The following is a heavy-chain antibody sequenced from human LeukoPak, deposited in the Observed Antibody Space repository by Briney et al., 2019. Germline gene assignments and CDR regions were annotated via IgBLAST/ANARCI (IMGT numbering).Heavy chain of an antibody. CDR3: STDPRLLIY. V-gene: IGHV3-23*01. CDR2: ISGSGRST. CDR1: GFTFNNYA. Sequence: GGSLRLSCAASGFTFNNYAMNWVRQAPGKGLEWVSSISGSGRSTYYADSVKGRFTISRDNAKNSLYLQMNSLRPEDTALYYCSTDPRLLIYWGHGTLVTVSS. D-gene: IGHD2-8*01. J-gene: IGHJ4*03.